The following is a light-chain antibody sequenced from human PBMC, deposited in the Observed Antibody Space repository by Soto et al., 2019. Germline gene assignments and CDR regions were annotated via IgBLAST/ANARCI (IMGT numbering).Light chain of an antibody. CDR3: QQRRNWPPV. V-gene: IGKV3-11*01. CDR2: DAS. Sequence: EIVLTHSPAILSLCPWEIATLSCRASQSVSSYLAWYQQKPGQAPRLLIYDASNRATGIPARFSGSGSGTDFTLTISSLEPEDFAVYYRQQRRNWPPVFGGGTKVDIK. J-gene: IGKJ4*01. CDR1: QSVSSY.